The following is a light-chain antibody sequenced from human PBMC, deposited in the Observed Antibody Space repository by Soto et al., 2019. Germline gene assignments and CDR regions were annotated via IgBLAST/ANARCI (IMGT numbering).Light chain of an antibody. CDR1: RSDIGAYNS. CDR3: ASYTSARIRV. V-gene: IGLV2-14*01. CDR2: DVS. Sequence: QSALTHPASVSASPGQSITISCTGTRSDIGAYNSVSWYQQHPGKAPQLMIYDVSYRPSGISSRFSGSKSGNTASLTISGLQADYDADYYCASYTSARIRVFGGGTKLTVL. J-gene: IGLJ2*01.